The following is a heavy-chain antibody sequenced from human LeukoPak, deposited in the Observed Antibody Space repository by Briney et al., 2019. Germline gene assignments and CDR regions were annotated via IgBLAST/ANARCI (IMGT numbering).Heavy chain of an antibody. V-gene: IGHV4-59*12. Sequence: SETLSLTCTVSGGSISSYYWSWIRQPPGKGLEWIGYIYYSGSTNYNPSLKSRVTISVDTSKNQFSLKLSSVTAADTAVYYCKGAYIVGATLDYYYYGMDVWGQGTTVTVSS. J-gene: IGHJ6*02. CDR2: IYYSGST. CDR1: GGSISSYY. D-gene: IGHD1-26*01. CDR3: KGAYIVGATLDYYYYGMDV.